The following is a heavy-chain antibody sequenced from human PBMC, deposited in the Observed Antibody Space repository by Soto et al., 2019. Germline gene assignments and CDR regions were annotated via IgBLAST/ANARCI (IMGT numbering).Heavy chain of an antibody. CDR3: ARHVRVVGATISADSGGMDV. J-gene: IGHJ6*02. CDR1: GFTFSSYG. Sequence: GGSLRLSCAASGFTFSSYGMHWVRQAPGKGLEWVAVIWYDGSNKYYADSVKGRFTISRVNSKNTLYLQMNSLRAEDTAVYYGARHVRVVGATISADSGGMDVWGQGTTVTVSS. D-gene: IGHD1-26*01. CDR2: IWYDGSNK. V-gene: IGHV3-33*01.